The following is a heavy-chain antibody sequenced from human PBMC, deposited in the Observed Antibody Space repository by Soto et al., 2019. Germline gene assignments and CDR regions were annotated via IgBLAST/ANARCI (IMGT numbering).Heavy chain of an antibody. V-gene: IGHV4-59*01. J-gene: IGHJ4*02. D-gene: IGHD3-3*01. Sequence: PLETLSLTCTVSGGSSSSYYWSWIRQPPGKGLEWIGYIYYSGSTNYNPSLKSRVTISVDTSKNQFSLKLSSVTAADTAVYYCAGQKRGFGVVIRHYYFDYWGQGTQVTVSS. CDR1: GGSSSSYY. CDR3: AGQKRGFGVVIRHYYFDY. CDR2: IYYSGST.